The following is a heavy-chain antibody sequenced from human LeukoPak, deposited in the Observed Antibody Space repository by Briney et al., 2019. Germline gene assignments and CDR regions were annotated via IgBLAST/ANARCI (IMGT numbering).Heavy chain of an antibody. V-gene: IGHV3-30-3*01. CDR3: ARHFTTGSIDH. D-gene: IGHD3-9*01. CDR2: ISREGGIA. CDR1: GFIFSTYD. Sequence: PGKSLRLSCAASGFIFSTYDMHWVREAPGKGLEWVAVISREGGIAYHADSVKGRYTISRDNSKNTLYLQMNSLRADDAAVYYCARHFTTGSIDHWGQGNLVTVSS. J-gene: IGHJ4*02.